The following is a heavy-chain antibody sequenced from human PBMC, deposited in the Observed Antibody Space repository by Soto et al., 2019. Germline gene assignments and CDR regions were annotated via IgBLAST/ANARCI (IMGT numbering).Heavy chain of an antibody. CDR1: GYTFTSYG. V-gene: IGHV1-18*04. CDR2: ISAYNGNT. J-gene: IGHJ5*02. D-gene: IGHD2-15*01. CDR3: ARDAYCSGGSCYLGWFDP. Sequence: AASVKVSCKASGYTFTSYGISWVRQAPGQGLEWMGWISAYNGNTNYAQKLQGRVTMTTDTSTSTAYMELRSLRSDDTAVYYCARDAYCSGGSCYLGWFDPWGQGTLVTVSS.